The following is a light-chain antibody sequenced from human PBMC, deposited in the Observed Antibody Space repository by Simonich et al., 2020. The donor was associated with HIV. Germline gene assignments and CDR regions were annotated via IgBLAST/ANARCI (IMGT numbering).Light chain of an antibody. CDR1: QSVLYTSNNKNY. CDR2: CAS. Sequence: DIVLTQSPDSLALSLGERATINCNSTQSVLYTSNNKNYLAWYQQKPGHPPKLLIYCASTRESGVPDRFSGSGSGTDFTLTISSLQAEDVAVYYCQQYYTTPYTFGQGTKLEIK. V-gene: IGKV4-1*01. J-gene: IGKJ2*01. CDR3: QQYYTTPYT.